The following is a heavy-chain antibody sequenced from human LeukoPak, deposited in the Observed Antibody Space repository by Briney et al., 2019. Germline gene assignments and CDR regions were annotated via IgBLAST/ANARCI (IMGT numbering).Heavy chain of an antibody. V-gene: IGHV3-49*04. CDR2: IRSKAYGGTT. CDR1: GFTFDDYA. D-gene: IGHD3-10*01. J-gene: IGHJ5*02. Sequence: GGSLRLSCTASGFTFDDYAMSWVRQAPGKGLEWGGFIRSKAYGGTTEYAASVKGRFTISRDDCKSIAYLQMNSLKTEDTAVYYCTRDQLLASRGDYGSGSYYAWGQGTLVTVSS. CDR3: TRDQLLASRGDYGSGSYYA.